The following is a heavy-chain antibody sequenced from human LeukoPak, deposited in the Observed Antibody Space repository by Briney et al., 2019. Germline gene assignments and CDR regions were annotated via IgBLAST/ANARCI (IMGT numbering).Heavy chain of an antibody. CDR2: IYYSGST. D-gene: IGHD5-24*01. Sequence: PSETLSLTCTVSGGSISSYYWSWIRQPPGKGLEWIGYIYYSGSTNYNPSLKSRVTISVDTSKNQFSLKLSSVTAADTAVYYCARVLRDGYIRTLDYWGQGTLVTVSS. V-gene: IGHV4-59*01. CDR3: ARVLRDGYIRTLDY. CDR1: GGSISSYY. J-gene: IGHJ4*02.